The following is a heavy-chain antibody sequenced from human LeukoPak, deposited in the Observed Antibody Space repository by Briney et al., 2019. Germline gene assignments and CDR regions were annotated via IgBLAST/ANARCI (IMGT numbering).Heavy chain of an antibody. CDR3: ARGSRWLGDY. D-gene: IGHD5-24*01. CDR1: GYRFTSYY. Sequence: ASVKVSCKASGYRFTSYYMHWIRQDPGQRLEWMGVINTSGGSTSYEQKFQDRVTMTRDTSTSTVYMELSSLRSEDTAVYYGARGSRWLGDYCGQGTLVTVSS. V-gene: IGHV1-46*01. CDR2: INTSGGST. J-gene: IGHJ4*02.